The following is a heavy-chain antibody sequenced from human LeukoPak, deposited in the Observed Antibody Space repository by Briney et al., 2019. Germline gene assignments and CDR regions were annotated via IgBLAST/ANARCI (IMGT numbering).Heavy chain of an antibody. V-gene: IGHV3-53*01. J-gene: IGHJ4*02. CDR3: ARGGSYFFPHDY. CDR1: GFTVSSNY. CDR2: IYSGGST. D-gene: IGHD1-26*01. Sequence: GGSLRLSCSASGFTVSSNYMSWVRQAPGKGLEWVSVIYSGGSTYYADSVKGRFTISRDNSKNTLYLQMNSLRAEDTAVYYCARGGSYFFPHDYWGQGTLVTVSS.